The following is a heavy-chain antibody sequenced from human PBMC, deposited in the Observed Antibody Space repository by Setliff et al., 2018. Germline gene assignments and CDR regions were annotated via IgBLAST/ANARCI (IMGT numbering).Heavy chain of an antibody. Sequence: PGGSLRLSCAASGFTFSNAWMSWARQAPGKGLEWVGRIKSKTDGGTTDYAAPVKGRFTISRDDSKNTLYLQMNSLKTEDTAVYYCTTDTYYYDSSGENDYWGQGTLVTVSS. CDR2: IKSKTDGGTT. CDR1: GFTFSNAW. CDR3: TTDTYYYDSSGENDY. J-gene: IGHJ4*02. V-gene: IGHV3-15*01. D-gene: IGHD3-22*01.